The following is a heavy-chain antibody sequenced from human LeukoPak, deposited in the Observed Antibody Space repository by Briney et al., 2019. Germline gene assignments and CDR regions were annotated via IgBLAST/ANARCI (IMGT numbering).Heavy chain of an antibody. CDR1: GFTFSSYA. CDR3: TTYGSGRKFDY. D-gene: IGHD3-10*01. Sequence: GGSLRLSCAASGFTFSSYAMSWVRQAPGKGLECISGFSGSGGSTYYADSVKGRFTISRDNSKNTLYLQMNSLRAEDTAVYYCTTYGSGRKFDYWGQGILVTVSS. V-gene: IGHV3-23*01. J-gene: IGHJ4*02. CDR2: FSGSGGST.